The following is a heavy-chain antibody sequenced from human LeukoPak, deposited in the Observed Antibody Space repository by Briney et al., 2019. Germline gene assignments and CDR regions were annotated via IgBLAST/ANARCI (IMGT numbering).Heavy chain of an antibody. D-gene: IGHD2-2*01. V-gene: IGHV3-49*03. CDR1: GFTFGDYA. J-gene: IGHJ5*02. CDR2: IRSKAYGGTT. CDR3: TRAYTQLGFDP. Sequence: QPGRSLRLSCTASGFTFGDYAMSWFRRAPGKGLEWVGFIRSKAYGGTTGYAASVKGRFTISRDDSKSIAYLQMNSLKTEDTAVYYCTRAYTQLGFDPWGQGTLVTVSS.